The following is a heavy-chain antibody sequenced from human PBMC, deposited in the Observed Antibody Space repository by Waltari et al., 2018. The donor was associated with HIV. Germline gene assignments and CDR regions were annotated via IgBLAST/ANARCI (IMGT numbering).Heavy chain of an antibody. V-gene: IGHV3-7*05. D-gene: IGHD2-21*01. J-gene: IGHJ5*02. CDR2: RTQDGSVK. CDR3: GRDADYSESSWIGP. Sequence: QLQPSGGGLVPPGGSLTLSCVASGFDFGRSLLTWVRQAPGRGRGWVAHRTQDGSVKQDLASVKGRCTISRDNAKRSLYLRGTGLRGDDTAVDYCGRDADYSESSWIGPWGQGALVIVSS. CDR1: GFDFGRSL.